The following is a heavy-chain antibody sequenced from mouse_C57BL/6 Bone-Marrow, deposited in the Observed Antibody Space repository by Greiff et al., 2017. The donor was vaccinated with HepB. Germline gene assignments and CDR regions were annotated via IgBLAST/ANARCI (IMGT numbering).Heavy chain of an antibody. V-gene: IGHV1-15*01. J-gene: IGHJ4*01. D-gene: IGHD1-1*01. CDR1: GYTFTDYE. CDR3: TRLDYYGSSYPFYAMDY. CDR2: IDPETGGT. Sequence: QVHVKQSGAELVRPGASVTLSCKASGYTFTDYEMHWVKQTPVHGLEWIGAIDPETGGTAYNQKFKGKAILTADKSSSTAYMELRSLTSEDSAVYYCTRLDYYGSSYPFYAMDYWGQGTSVTVSS.